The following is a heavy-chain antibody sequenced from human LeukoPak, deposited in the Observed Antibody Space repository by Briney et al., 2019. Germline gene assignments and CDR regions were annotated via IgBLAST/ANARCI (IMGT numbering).Heavy chain of an antibody. V-gene: IGHV3-7*01. D-gene: IGHD6-13*01. CDR1: GFTFSSYW. CDR3: ARAAAAL. CDR2: IKQDGSEK. Sequence: GGSLRLSCVASGFTFSSYWMSWVRQAPGKGLEWVANIKQDGSEKYYVDSVKGRFTISRDNAKNSLYLQMNSLRAEDTAVYYCARAAAALWGQGTLVTVSS. J-gene: IGHJ4*02.